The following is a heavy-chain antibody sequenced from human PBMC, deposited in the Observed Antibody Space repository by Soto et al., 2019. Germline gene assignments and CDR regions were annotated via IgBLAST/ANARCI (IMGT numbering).Heavy chain of an antibody. D-gene: IGHD3-3*01. V-gene: IGHV4-34*01. CDR1: GGSFSGYY. J-gene: IGHJ5*02. CDR3: ARGPNRIFGVVIQPRFDP. Sequence: SETLSLTCAVYGGSFSGYYWSWIRQPPGKGLEWIGEINHSGSTNYNPSLKSRVTISVDTSKNQFSLKLSSVTAADTAVYYFARGPNRIFGVVIQPRFDPWGQGTLVTVSS. CDR2: INHSGST.